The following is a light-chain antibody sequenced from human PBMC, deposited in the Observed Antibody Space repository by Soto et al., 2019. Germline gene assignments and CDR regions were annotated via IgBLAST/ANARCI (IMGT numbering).Light chain of an antibody. J-gene: IGKJ2*01. V-gene: IGKV3-15*01. CDR3: EQYYNWHPYT. CDR2: GAS. CDR1: QSVSSN. Sequence: EIVLTQSPATLSVSPGDRATLSCRASQSVSSNVAWYQQKPGQTPRLLIYGASTRATGVPPRFSCSRSGTEFALTISSLQSEDFAVYYCEQYYNWHPYTFGQGTKLDFK.